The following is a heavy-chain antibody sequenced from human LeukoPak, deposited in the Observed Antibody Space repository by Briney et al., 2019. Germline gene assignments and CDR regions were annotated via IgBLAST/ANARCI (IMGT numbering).Heavy chain of an antibody. J-gene: IGHJ6*02. Sequence: GGSLRLSCAASGFTFSSYAMSWVRQAPGKGLEWVSAISGSGGSTYYADSVKGRFTISRDNPKNTLYLQMNSLRAEDTAVYYCAKYIAYCSGGSCYSWFRDYYYGMDVWGQGTTVTVSS. D-gene: IGHD2-15*01. V-gene: IGHV3-23*01. CDR2: ISGSGGST. CDR1: GFTFSSYA. CDR3: AKYIAYCSGGSCYSWFRDYYYGMDV.